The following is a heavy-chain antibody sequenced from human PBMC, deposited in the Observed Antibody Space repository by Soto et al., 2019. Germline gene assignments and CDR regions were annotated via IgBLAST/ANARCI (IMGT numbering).Heavy chain of an antibody. CDR1: GDTVTNYG. CDR3: ASATSIAVAGKEK. D-gene: IGHD6-19*01. Sequence: QVQLVQSGGEVKKPGASVKVSCKASGDTVTNYGISWVRQAPGQGLVWMGWISSYNGNTNYAQKLQGRVTLTTDTSTSTAYMELRSLRSDDTAVYYCASATSIAVAGKEKWGQGTLVTVSS. CDR2: ISSYNGNT. V-gene: IGHV1-18*01. J-gene: IGHJ4*02.